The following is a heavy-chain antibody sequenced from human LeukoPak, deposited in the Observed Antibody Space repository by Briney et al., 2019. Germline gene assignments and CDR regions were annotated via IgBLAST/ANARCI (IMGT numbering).Heavy chain of an antibody. CDR3: ARGYSYGYKTY. CDR1: GGSISSGSYY. V-gene: IGHV4-61*02. J-gene: IGHJ4*02. Sequence: SQTLSLTCTVSGGSISSGSYYWSWIRQPAGKGLEWIGRIYTSGSTNYNPSLKSRVTISVDTSKNQFSLKLSSVTAADTAVYYCARGYSYGYKTYWGQGTLVTVSS. CDR2: IYTSGST. D-gene: IGHD5-18*01.